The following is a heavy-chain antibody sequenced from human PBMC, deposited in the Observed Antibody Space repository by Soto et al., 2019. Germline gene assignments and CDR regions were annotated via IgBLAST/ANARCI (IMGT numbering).Heavy chain of an antibody. CDR1: GFTFSSYG. CDR3: AKDQVYDSSGYSDYYYYGMDV. V-gene: IGHV3-30*18. J-gene: IGHJ6*02. D-gene: IGHD3-22*01. CDR2: ISYDGSNK. Sequence: SLRLSCAASGFTFSSYGMHWVRQAPGKGLEWVAVISYDGSNKYYADSVKGRFTISRDNSKNTLYLQMNSLRAEDTAVYYCAKDQVYDSSGYSDYYYYGMDVWGQGTTVTVSS.